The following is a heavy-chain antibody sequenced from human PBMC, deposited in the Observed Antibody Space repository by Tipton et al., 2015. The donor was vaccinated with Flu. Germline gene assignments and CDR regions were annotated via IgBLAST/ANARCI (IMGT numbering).Heavy chain of an antibody. V-gene: IGHV3-7*01. CDR1: EFTFKSYW. D-gene: IGHD1-26*01. Sequence: SLRLSCTASEFTFKSYWMSWVRQTPGKGLEWVANVKQDGGEKHYVDSVKGRFTISRDNARNSLYLQMNSLRAEDTAVYFCARDGPPYSPTSGWFDPWGQGTLVTVSS. J-gene: IGHJ5*02. CDR3: ARDGPPYSPTSGWFDP. CDR2: VKQDGGEK.